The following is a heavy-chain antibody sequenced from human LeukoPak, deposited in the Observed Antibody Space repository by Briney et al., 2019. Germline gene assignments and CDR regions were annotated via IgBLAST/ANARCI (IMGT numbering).Heavy chain of an antibody. V-gene: IGHV3-7*03. CDR1: GFTFSHYW. Sequence: GESLRLSCAASGFTFSHYWMAWVRQAPGKGLEWVAIIRPDANDGSYVDSVKGRFTISRDNAKNSLYLQMNSLRAEDTALYYCAKDIHPNWGPTPFDYWGQGTLVTVSS. CDR2: IRPDANDG. CDR3: AKDIHPNWGPTPFDY. D-gene: IGHD7-27*01. J-gene: IGHJ4*02.